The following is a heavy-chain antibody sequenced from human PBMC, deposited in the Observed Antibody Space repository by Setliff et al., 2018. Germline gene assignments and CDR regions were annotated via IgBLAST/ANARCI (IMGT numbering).Heavy chain of an antibody. CDR3: ARGAYDRSPSRGAFDL. Sequence: SETLSLTCAVSGYSLSTNYYWGWIRQPPGKGLEWIGSIHYSGSTYFNPSFKRRVAMSIDTSNSQYSLKLSSVTAADTAVYYCARGAYDRSPSRGAFDLWGQGTMVTVSS. D-gene: IGHD3-22*01. CDR1: GYSLSTNYY. V-gene: IGHV4-38-2*01. J-gene: IGHJ3*01. CDR2: IHYSGST.